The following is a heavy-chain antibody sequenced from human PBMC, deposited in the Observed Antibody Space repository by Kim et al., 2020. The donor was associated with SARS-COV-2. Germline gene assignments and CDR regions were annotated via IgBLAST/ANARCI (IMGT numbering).Heavy chain of an antibody. CDR3: ARGVVTDAFDI. J-gene: IGHJ3*02. Sequence: SETLSLTCAVSGGSISSGGYSWSWIRQPPGKGLEWIGYIYHSGSTYYNPSLKSRVTISVDRSKNQVSLKLSPVTDADTDVYYCARGVVTDAFDIWGQGTMVTVSS. CDR1: GGSISSGGYS. V-gene: IGHV4-30-2*01. CDR2: IYHSGST. D-gene: IGHD3-3*01.